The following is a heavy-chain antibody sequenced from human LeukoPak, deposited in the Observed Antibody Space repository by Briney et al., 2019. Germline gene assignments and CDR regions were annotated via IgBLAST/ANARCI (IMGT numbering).Heavy chain of an antibody. Sequence: GGSLRLSCAASGFTFSNYNMHWVRQAPGKGLECISYISSSSSYIYYADSVKGRFTISRDNAKNSLYLQMNSLRAEDTAVYYCAREGAEYSSSFFPVDYWGQGTLVTVSS. V-gene: IGHV3-21*05. D-gene: IGHD6-6*01. J-gene: IGHJ4*02. CDR1: GFTFSNYN. CDR2: ISSSSSYI. CDR3: AREGAEYSSSFFPVDY.